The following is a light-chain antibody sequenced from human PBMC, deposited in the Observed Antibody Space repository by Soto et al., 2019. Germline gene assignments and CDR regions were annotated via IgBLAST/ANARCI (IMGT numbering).Light chain of an antibody. CDR2: DVS. Sequence: QSVLTQPASVSGSPGQSITISCTGTSSDVGGYIYVSWYQQHPGKAPKLMIYDVSNRPSGVSNRFSGSKSGNTASLTISGLQAEDEADYYCVSYTTCPSYVFGTGTKLTVL. CDR3: VSYTTCPSYV. V-gene: IGLV2-14*01. J-gene: IGLJ1*01. CDR1: SSDVGGYIY.